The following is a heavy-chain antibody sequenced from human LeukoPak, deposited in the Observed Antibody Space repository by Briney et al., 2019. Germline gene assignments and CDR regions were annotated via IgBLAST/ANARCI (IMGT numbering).Heavy chain of an antibody. D-gene: IGHD2-2*02. Sequence: GGSLRLSCAASGFTFSSYAMNWVRQAPGKGLEWVANIKEDGSEKHYVDSVKGRLTISRDNAKKSVFLQMNSLRAEDTGVYYCAREYCSGSSCYTKGFDYWGQGTLVTVSS. J-gene: IGHJ4*02. CDR2: IKEDGSEK. CDR1: GFTFSSYA. CDR3: AREYCSGSSCYTKGFDY. V-gene: IGHV3-7*01.